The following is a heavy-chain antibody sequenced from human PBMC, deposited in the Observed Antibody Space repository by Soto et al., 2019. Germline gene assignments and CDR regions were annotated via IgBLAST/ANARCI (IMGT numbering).Heavy chain of an antibody. D-gene: IGHD6-13*01. Sequence: GASVKVSCQASGYTFTSYGISGVRQAPGQGLEWMGWISAYNGNTNYAQKLQGRVTMTTDTSTSTAYMELRSLRSDDTAVYYCARDPAPLSSSSRYYGMDVWGQGTTVTVSS. CDR3: ARDPAPLSSSSRYYGMDV. CDR1: GYTFTSYG. CDR2: ISAYNGNT. V-gene: IGHV1-18*01. J-gene: IGHJ6*02.